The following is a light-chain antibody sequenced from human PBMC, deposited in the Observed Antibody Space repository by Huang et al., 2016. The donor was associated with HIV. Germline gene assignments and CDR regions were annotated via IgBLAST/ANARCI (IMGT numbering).Light chain of an antibody. Sequence: EIVMTQSPATLSVFPGERATLSCRASPSVSSNLAWYQQKPGQAPRLLIYGASTRATGIPARCSGSGSGTEFTLTISSLQSEDFAVYYCQQYNDWPLFTFGPGTKVDIK. CDR2: GAS. V-gene: IGKV3-15*01. CDR3: QQYNDWPLFT. J-gene: IGKJ3*01. CDR1: PSVSSN.